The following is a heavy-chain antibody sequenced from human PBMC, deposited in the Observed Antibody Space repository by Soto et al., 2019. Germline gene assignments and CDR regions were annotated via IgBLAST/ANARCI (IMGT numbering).Heavy chain of an antibody. CDR1: GFTFSDYY. Sequence: PGGSLRLSCAASGFTFSDYYMSWIRQAPGKGLEWVSYISSSSSYTNYADSVKGRFTISRDNAKNSLYLQMNSLRAEDTAVYYCARDTSYDYGDYAPYYYYGMDVWGQGTTVTVSS. CDR2: ISSSSSYT. V-gene: IGHV3-11*05. J-gene: IGHJ6*02. D-gene: IGHD4-17*01. CDR3: ARDTSYDYGDYAPYYYYGMDV.